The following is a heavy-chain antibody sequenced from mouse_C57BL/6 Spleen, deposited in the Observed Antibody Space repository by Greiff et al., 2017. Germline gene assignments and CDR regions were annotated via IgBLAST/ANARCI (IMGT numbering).Heavy chain of an antibody. CDR3: ATYYGSFAY. V-gene: IGHV1-18*01. J-gene: IGHJ3*01. D-gene: IGHD2-9*01. CDR1: GYTFTDYN. Sequence: EVKLMESGPELVKPGASVKIPCKASGYTFTDYNMDWVKQSHGKSLEWIGDINPNNGGTIYNQKFKGKATLTVDKSSSTAYMELRSLTSEDTAVYYCATYYGSFAYWGQGTLVTVSA. CDR2: INPNNGGT.